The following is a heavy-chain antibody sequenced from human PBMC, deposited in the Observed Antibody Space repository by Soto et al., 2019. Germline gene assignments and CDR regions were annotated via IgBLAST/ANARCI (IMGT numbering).Heavy chain of an antibody. V-gene: IGHV2-5*01. CDR1: GFSLRTRGVG. CDR3: AHSPLSSGEPNWLDP. J-gene: IGHJ5*02. CDR2: FYWHDDK. Sequence: QITLKESGPTLVKPTQTLTLTCTFSGFSLRTRGVGVGWIRQPPEKALEWLALFYWHDDKRYSPALKSRLTSTKDPSKNQVVHTMTNMDPVDTATYYCAHSPLSSGEPNWLDPWGQGTLVTVSS. D-gene: IGHD2-15*01.